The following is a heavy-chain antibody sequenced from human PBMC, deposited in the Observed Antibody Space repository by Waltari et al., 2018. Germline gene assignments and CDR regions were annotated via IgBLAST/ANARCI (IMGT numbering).Heavy chain of an antibody. CDR1: GGTFSSYA. V-gene: IGHV1-69*01. CDR3: ATPGRYSSGYDYVHYYYGKDV. CDR2: IIPIVGTA. D-gene: IGHD3-22*01. J-gene: IGHJ6*02. Sequence: QVQLVQSGAEVKKPGSSVKVSCKASGGTFSSYAISWVRQAPGQGLEWMGGIIPIVGTANDARKFEGRATMTANESTSAAYMGLSSLRTKDTAVYYWATPGRYSSGYDYVHYYYGKDVWGQGTTVTVSS.